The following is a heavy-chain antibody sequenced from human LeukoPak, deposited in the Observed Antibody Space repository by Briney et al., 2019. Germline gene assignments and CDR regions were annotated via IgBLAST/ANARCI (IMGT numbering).Heavy chain of an antibody. J-gene: IGHJ4*02. CDR3: ARDSGYPDY. V-gene: IGHV3-11*04. CDR2: ISNTGSTI. D-gene: IGHD5-12*01. CDR1: GFTFSDYH. Sequence: GGSLRLSCAASGFTFSDYHMSWIRQAPGKGLEYISYISNTGSTIDYADSVKGRFTISRDNSKNSLYLQMNSLRTEDTAVYYCARDSGYPDYWGQGTLVTVSS.